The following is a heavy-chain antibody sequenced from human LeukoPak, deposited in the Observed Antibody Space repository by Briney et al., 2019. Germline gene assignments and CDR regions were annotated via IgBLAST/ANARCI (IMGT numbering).Heavy chain of an antibody. V-gene: IGHV3-21*01. CDR3: ARDPYSYGAKPFYGMDV. CDR1: GFTFSSYS. J-gene: IGHJ6*02. CDR2: ISSSSSYI. D-gene: IGHD5-18*01. Sequence: GGSLRLSCAASGFTFSSYSMNWVRQAPGKGLEWVSSISSSSSYIYYADSVKGRFTISRDNAKNSLYLQMNSLRAEDTAVYYCARDPYSYGAKPFYGMDVWGQGTTVTVSS.